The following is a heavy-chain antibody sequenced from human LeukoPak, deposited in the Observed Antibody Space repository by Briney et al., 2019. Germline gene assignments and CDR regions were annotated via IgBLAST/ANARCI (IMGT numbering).Heavy chain of an antibody. Sequence: ASVKVSCKASGYTFTSYDINWVRQATGQGLEWMGWINPNSGGTNYAQKFQGRVTMTRDTSISTAYMELSRLRSDDTAVYYCARVALTLDLWFGEFDPWGQGTLVTVSS. J-gene: IGHJ5*02. CDR1: GYTFTSYD. D-gene: IGHD3-10*01. V-gene: IGHV1-2*02. CDR2: INPNSGGT. CDR3: ARVALTLDLWFGEFDP.